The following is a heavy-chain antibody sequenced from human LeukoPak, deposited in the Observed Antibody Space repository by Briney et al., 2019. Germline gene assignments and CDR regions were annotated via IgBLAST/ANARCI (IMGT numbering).Heavy chain of an antibody. CDR1: GYXFTGYY. CDR3: VRAAGGAPGDY. Sequence: GASVKVSCKASGYXFTGYYIHWVRQAPGQGLEWMAWINPNSGVTNYAQKFQGRVTTTRDTSITTAYMELSSLTSDDTAVYYCVRAAGGAPGDYWGQGTLVTVSS. J-gene: IGHJ4*02. V-gene: IGHV1-2*02. D-gene: IGHD6-13*01. CDR2: INPNSGVT.